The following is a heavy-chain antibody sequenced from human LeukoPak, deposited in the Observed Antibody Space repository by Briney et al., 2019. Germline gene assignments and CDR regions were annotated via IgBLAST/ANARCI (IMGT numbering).Heavy chain of an antibody. D-gene: IGHD6-13*01. V-gene: IGHV3-13*01. J-gene: IGHJ4*02. CDR3: ARGAATGYYFDY. CDR1: GFTFSSYD. Sequence: GGSLRLSCAASGFTFSSYDMHWVRQATGKGLEWVSTIGTAGDTYYPGSVKGRFTISRENAKNSLYLQMNSLRAGDTAVYYCARGAATGYYFDYWGQGTLATVSS. CDR2: IGTAGDT.